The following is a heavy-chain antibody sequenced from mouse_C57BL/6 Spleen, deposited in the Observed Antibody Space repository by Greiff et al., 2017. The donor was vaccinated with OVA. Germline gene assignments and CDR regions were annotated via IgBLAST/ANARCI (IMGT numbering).Heavy chain of an antibody. CDR3: ARGYDYGWYFDV. V-gene: IGHV1-22*01. CDR1: GYTFTDYN. Sequence: EVQLQQSGPELVKPGASVKMSCKASGYTFTDYNMHWVKQSHGKSLEWIGYINPNNGGTSYNQKFKGKATLTVNKSSSTAYMELRSLTSEDSAVYYCARGYDYGWYFDVWGTGTTVTVSS. J-gene: IGHJ1*03. CDR2: INPNNGGT. D-gene: IGHD2-4*01.